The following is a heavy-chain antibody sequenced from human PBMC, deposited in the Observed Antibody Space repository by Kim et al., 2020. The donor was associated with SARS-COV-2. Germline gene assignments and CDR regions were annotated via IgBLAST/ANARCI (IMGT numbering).Heavy chain of an antibody. CDR1: GFTFSSYS. D-gene: IGHD2-2*01. CDR3: PRDPKASCTTSRCYLGWFDP. V-gene: IGHV3-21*01. Sequence: GGSLRLSCAASGFTFSSYSMNWVRQAPGKGLEWVSYISISSTGYIYYADSVKGRFTISRDDAKNSLYLQMSSLRAEDTAVYYCPRDPKASCTTSRCYLGWFDPWGQGTLVTVSS. CDR2: ISISSTGYI. J-gene: IGHJ5*02.